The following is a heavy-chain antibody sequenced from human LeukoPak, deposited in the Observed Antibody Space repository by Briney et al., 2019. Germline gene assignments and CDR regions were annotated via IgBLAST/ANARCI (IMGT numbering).Heavy chain of an antibody. D-gene: IGHD1-14*01. CDR1: GVSISAYY. CDR3: TRHAPSPYSGNHAY. J-gene: IGHJ4*02. V-gene: IGHV4-4*07. CDR2: IYPGEGIYATATT. Sequence: SETLSLTCSVSGVSISAYYWSWIRQSAGNRLGWIGRIYPGEGIYATATTSYNPSFKSRVTMSGDTSKNQLSLKLSSVTAADTAVYYCTRHAPSPYSGNHAYWGQGTLVTVSS.